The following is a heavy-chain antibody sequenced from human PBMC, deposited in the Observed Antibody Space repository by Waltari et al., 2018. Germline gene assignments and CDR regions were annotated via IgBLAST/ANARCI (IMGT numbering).Heavy chain of an antibody. V-gene: IGHV5-51*03. CDR1: GYSFTSYW. J-gene: IGHJ4*02. CDR2: IYPGDSDT. CDR3: ARLLPIRAAGRAPDY. Sequence: EVQLVQSGAEVKKPGESLKISCKGSGYSFTSYWIGWVRQMPGKGREWMGLIYPGDSDTRYSPSFQGQVTISADKAISTAYLQWSSLKASDTAMYYCARLLPIRAAGRAPDYWGQGTLVTVSS. D-gene: IGHD6-13*01.